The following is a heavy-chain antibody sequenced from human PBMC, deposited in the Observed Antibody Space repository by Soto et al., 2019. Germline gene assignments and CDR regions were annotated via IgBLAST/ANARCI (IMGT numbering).Heavy chain of an antibody. Sequence: SETLSLTCAVYGGSFSTYNWNWIRQPPGKGLEWIGEINHSGNTKYNPSLKSRVTISVDTSKNQFPLKLSSVTAADTAVYYCARGIVVVPAAISVYFDYWGQGTLVTVSS. J-gene: IGHJ4*02. CDR2: INHSGNT. CDR3: ARGIVVVPAAISVYFDY. D-gene: IGHD2-2*01. CDR1: GGSFSTYN. V-gene: IGHV4-34*01.